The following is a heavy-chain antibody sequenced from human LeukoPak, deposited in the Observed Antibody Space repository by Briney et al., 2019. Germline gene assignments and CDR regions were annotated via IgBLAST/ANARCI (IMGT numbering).Heavy chain of an antibody. V-gene: IGHV3-66*01. CDR1: GFTVSSNY. CDR2: IYSGGST. CDR3: ATPHSGYCSGGSCYGDH. J-gene: IGHJ4*02. Sequence: GGSLRLSCAASGFTVSSNYMSWVRQAPGKGLEWVSVIYSGGSTYYADSVKGRFTISRDNSKNTLYLQMNSLRAEDTAVYYCATPHSGYCSGGSCYGDHWGQGTLVTVSS. D-gene: IGHD2-15*01.